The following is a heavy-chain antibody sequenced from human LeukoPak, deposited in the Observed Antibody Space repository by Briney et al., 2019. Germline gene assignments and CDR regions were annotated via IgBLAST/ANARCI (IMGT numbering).Heavy chain of an antibody. J-gene: IGHJ4*02. CDR1: GYSFTTYW. CDR3: ARRYCSVGSCSSDY. V-gene: IGHV5-51*01. Sequence: GESLKISCKASGYSFTTYWIGWVRQMPGKGLEWMGIIYPGDSDTRYSPSFQGQVTISADKSISTAYLQWSSLKASDTAMYFCARRYCSVGSCSSDYWGQGTLVTVSS. CDR2: IYPGDSDT. D-gene: IGHD2-15*01.